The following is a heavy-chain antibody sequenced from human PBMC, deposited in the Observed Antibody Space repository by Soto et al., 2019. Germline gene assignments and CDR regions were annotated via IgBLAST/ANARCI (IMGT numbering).Heavy chain of an antibody. J-gene: IGHJ3*02. V-gene: IGHV1-45*02. CDR1: GYTFTYRY. CDR2: ITPFNGNT. CDR3: ASVGARDAFDI. Sequence: ASVKVSCKASGYTFTYRYLHWVRQAPGQALEWMGWITPFNGNTNYAQKFQDRVTITRDRSMSTTYMELSSLRSEDTAMYYCASVGARDAFDIWGQGTMVTVSS. D-gene: IGHD1-26*01.